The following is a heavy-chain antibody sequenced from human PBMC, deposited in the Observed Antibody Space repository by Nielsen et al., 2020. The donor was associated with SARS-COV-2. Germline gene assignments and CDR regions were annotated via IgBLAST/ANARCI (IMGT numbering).Heavy chain of an antibody. V-gene: IGHV1-46*01. CDR3: ARGQYYDFWSGHHYGMDV. D-gene: IGHD3-3*01. J-gene: IGHJ6*02. CDR1: GYSFTSYD. Sequence: ASVKVSCKASGYSFTSYDMHWVRQAPGQGLEWMGVIYPSVGSTIYAQKFQGRVSMTRDTSTSTVSMELRSLRSEDTAVYYCARGQYYDFWSGHHYGMDVWGQGTTVTVSS. CDR2: IYPSVGST.